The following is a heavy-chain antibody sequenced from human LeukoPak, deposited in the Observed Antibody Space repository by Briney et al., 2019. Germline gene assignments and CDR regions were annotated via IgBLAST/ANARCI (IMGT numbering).Heavy chain of an antibody. CDR3: AKDLGSSWTGY. CDR1: GFTVSSNY. D-gene: IGHD6-13*01. V-gene: IGHV3-66*02. CDR2: IYSGGST. Sequence: GGSLRLSCAASGFTVSSNYMSWVRQAPGKGLEWVSVIYSGGSTYYADSVKGRFTISRDNSKNTLYLQMNSLRAEDTAVYYCAKDLGSSWTGYWGQGTLVTVPS. J-gene: IGHJ4*02.